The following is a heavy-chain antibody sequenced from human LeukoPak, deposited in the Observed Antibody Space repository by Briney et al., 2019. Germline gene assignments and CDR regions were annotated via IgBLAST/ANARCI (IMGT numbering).Heavy chain of an antibody. Sequence: SETLSLTCAVYGGSFGGYYWSWIRQPPGKGLEWIGEINHSGSTNYNPFLKSRVTISVDTSKNQFSLKLSSVTAADTAVYYCAREGYCTGGVCLNRQFDYWGQGTLVTVSS. D-gene: IGHD2-8*02. V-gene: IGHV4-34*01. CDR1: GGSFGGYY. CDR2: INHSGST. J-gene: IGHJ4*02. CDR3: AREGYCTGGVCLNRQFDY.